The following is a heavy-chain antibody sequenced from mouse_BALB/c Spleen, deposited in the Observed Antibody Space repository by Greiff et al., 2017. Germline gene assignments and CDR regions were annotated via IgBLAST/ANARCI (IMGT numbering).Heavy chain of an antibody. CDR3: ASDGYRAWFAY. Sequence: VQLQQSGPELVKPGASVKISCKASGYTFTDYNMHWVKQSHGKSLEWIGYIYPYNGGTGYNQKFKSKATLTVDNSSSTAYMELRSLTSEDSAVYYCASDGYRAWFAYWGQGTLVTVSA. CDR2: IYPYNGGT. J-gene: IGHJ3*01. CDR1: GYTFTDYN. D-gene: IGHD2-3*01. V-gene: IGHV1S29*02.